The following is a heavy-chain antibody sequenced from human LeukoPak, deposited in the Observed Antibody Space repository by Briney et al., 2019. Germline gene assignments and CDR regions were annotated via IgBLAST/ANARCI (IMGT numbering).Heavy chain of an antibody. V-gene: IGHV1-18*01. CDR3: ASFSTVVTGGYFDY. J-gene: IGHJ4*02. CDR2: ISAYNGNT. CDR1: GYTFTSYG. D-gene: IGHD4-23*01. Sequence: ASVKVSCKASGYTFTSYGISWVRQAPGQGLEWMGWISAYNGNTNYAQKLQGRVTMTTDTSTSTAYMELRSLRSDDTAVYYCASFSTVVTGGYFDYWGQGTLVTVSS.